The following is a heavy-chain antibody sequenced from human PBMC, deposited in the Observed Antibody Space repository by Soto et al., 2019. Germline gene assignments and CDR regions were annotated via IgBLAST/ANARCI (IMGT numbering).Heavy chain of an antibody. CDR3: ARDVDYYDSSGYYGSTGWFDP. CDR1: GYTFTSYY. CDR2: INPSGGST. Sequence: ASLKVSCKASGYTFTSYYMHWVRQAPGQGLEWMGIINPSGGSTSYAQKFQGSVTMTTDTSTSTAYMELRSLRSDDTAVYYCARDVDYYDSSGYYGSTGWFDPWGQGTLVTVSS. D-gene: IGHD3-22*01. J-gene: IGHJ5*02. V-gene: IGHV1-46*01.